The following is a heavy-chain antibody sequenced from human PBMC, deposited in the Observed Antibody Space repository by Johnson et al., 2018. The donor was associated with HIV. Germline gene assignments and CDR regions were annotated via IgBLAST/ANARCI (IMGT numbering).Heavy chain of an antibody. D-gene: IGHD1-26*01. CDR3: AREIGGSYYRDAFDI. Sequence: VQLVESGGGLIQPGGSLRLSCAASGFTFNNAWMNWVRQAPGKGLEWVGRIRSKKEGGTADYVAPVNRRLTVSRDDSNNTLYLQMNSLNSEDTAVYYCAREIGGSYYRDAFDIWGQGTMVTVSS. V-gene: IGHV3-15*01. J-gene: IGHJ3*02. CDR2: IRSKKEGGTA. CDR1: GFTFNNAW.